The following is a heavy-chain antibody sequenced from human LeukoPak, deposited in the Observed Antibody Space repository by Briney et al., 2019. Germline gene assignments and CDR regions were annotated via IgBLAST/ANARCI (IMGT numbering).Heavy chain of an antibody. CDR2: ISYDGSNK. D-gene: IGHD3-3*01. V-gene: IGHV3-33*05. CDR3: ARDSVCGYDDLGFCGMDV. J-gene: IGHJ6*02. Sequence: PGGSLRLSCAASGFTFSSYGMHWVRQAPGKGLEWVAVISYDGSNKYYADSVKGRFTISRDNSKNTLYLQMNSLRAEDTAVYYCARDSVCGYDDLGFCGMDVWGQGTTVTVSS. CDR1: GFTFSSYG.